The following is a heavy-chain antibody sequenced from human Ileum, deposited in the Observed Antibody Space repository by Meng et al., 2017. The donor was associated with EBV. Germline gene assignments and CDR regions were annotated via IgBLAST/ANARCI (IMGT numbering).Heavy chain of an antibody. D-gene: IGHD3-3*01. J-gene: IGHJ4*02. CDR2: IYYSGRT. Sequence: HVHRPERRPGPGKPPRTPSLSATVSCVSVRSSNTYWISIRQPPGKGLEWIGYIYYSGRTYYHPSLESRVYMSVATSKNQFSLNLNSVPAADTAVYYCRNAFCSAAAGCSDYWGQGTLVTVSS. CDR1: CVSVRSSNTY. CDR3: RNAFCSAAAGCSDY. V-gene: IGHV4-30-4*01.